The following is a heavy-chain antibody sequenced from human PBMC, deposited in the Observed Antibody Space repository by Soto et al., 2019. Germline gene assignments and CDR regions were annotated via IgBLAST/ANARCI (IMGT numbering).Heavy chain of an antibody. J-gene: IGHJ3*02. V-gene: IGHV4-4*07. CDR1: GGSISPYF. CDR2: MYATGTT. D-gene: IGHD5-12*01. CDR3: ARDGGYTGYEQGNPFDI. Sequence: QVQLQESGPGLVKPSETLSLTCTVSGGSISPYFWSCIRQPAGKGLEWIGRMYATGTTNYNPSLKSRVSMSIDTSENQFSLKLRSVTAADTAVYYCARDGGYTGYEQGNPFDIWGQGTMVSASS.